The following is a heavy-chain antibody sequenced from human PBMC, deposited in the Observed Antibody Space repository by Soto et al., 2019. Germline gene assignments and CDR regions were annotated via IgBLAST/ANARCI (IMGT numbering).Heavy chain of an antibody. CDR2: IYYSGST. CDR1: GGSISSGGYY. CDR3: ARSVVPALYFDY. D-gene: IGHD2-2*01. V-gene: IGHV4-31*03. J-gene: IGHJ4*02. Sequence: SETLSLTCTVSGGSISSGGYYWSWIRQHPGKGLEWIGYIYYSGSTYYNPSLKSRVTISVDTSKNQFSLKLSSVTAADTAVYYCARSVVPALYFDYWGRGTLVTVSS.